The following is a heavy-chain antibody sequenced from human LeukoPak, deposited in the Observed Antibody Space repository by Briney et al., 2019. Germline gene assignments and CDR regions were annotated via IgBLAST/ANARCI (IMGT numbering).Heavy chain of an antibody. D-gene: IGHD6-6*01. V-gene: IGHV4-59*10. J-gene: IGHJ4*02. CDR3: ASLSGHSSSFDY. Sequence: SETLSLTCAVDGGSFSGYYWSWIRQPAGKGLEWIGRIYTSGSTNYNPSLKSRVTMSVDTSKNQFSLKLSSVTAADTAVYYCASLSGHSSSFDYWGQGTLVTVSS. CDR1: GGSFSGYY. CDR2: IYTSGST.